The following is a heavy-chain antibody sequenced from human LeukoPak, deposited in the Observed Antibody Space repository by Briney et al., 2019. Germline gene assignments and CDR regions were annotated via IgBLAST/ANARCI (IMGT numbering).Heavy chain of an antibody. CDR1: GFTFSSYA. D-gene: IGHD4-11*01. V-gene: IGHV3-30-3*01. CDR2: ISYDGSNK. J-gene: IGHJ4*02. CDR3: AKAQWGDYSPHFDY. Sequence: GGSLRLSCAASGFTFSSYAMHWVRQAPGKGLEWVAVISYDGSNKYYADSVKGRFTISRDNSKNTLYLQMNSLRAEDTAVYYCAKAQWGDYSPHFDYWGQGTLVTVSS.